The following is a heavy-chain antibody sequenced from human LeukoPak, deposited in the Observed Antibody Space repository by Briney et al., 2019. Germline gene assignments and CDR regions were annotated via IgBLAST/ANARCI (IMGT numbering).Heavy chain of an antibody. CDR2: IRSRAYGATA. Sequence: GGSLRLSCTASGFTFGDYAMSWLRQAPGKGLEWLGFIRSRAYGATAEYAASVRGRFRISRDDSKSIAYLQMYSLTTEDTAVYYCTRDRCSGGSCYSAAYGNYWGQGALVTVSS. V-gene: IGHV3-49*03. CDR1: GFTFGDYA. J-gene: IGHJ4*02. CDR3: TRDRCSGGSCYSAAYGNY. D-gene: IGHD2-15*01.